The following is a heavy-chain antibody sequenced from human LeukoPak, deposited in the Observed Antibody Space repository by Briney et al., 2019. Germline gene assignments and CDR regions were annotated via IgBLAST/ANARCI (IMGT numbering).Heavy chain of an antibody. Sequence: PGGSLRLSCAASGFTFTSYGMHWVRQAPGKGLEWVALITYDGYYKYYSDSVKGRFTISSDTSKNTMYLQMNSLRAEDTAVYYCARGLPDILTGYYLDYWGQGTLVTVSS. J-gene: IGHJ4*02. CDR2: ITYDGYYK. D-gene: IGHD3-9*01. CDR3: ARGLPDILTGYYLDY. V-gene: IGHV3-30*03. CDR1: GFTFTSYG.